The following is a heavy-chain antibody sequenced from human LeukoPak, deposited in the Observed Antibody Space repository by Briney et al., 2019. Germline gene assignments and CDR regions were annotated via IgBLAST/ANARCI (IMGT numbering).Heavy chain of an antibody. CDR1: GFTFSSYG. CDR3: AKGPLYIAD. J-gene: IGHJ4*02. D-gene: IGHD6-13*01. CDR2: ISYDGSNK. Sequence: GRSLRLSCAASGFTFSSYGMHWVRQAPGKGLEWVAVISYDGSNKYYADSVKGRFTISRGNSKNTLYLQMNSLRAEDTAVYYCAKGPLYIADWGQGTLVTVSS. V-gene: IGHV3-30*18.